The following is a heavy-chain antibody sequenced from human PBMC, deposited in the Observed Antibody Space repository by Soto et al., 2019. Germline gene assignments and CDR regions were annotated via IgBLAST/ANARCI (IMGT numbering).Heavy chain of an antibody. CDR1: GGSIISSSYY. Sequence: SETLCLTCTVSGGSIISSSYYWGWIRQPPGKGLEWIGSIYYSGSTYYNPSLKSRVTISVDTSKNQFSLKLSSVTAADTAVYYCARARFYYGSGSLSSFYYYYYGKDVWGQGTTVTVSS. J-gene: IGHJ6*02. D-gene: IGHD3-10*01. CDR3: ARARFYYGSGSLSSFYYYYYGKDV. V-gene: IGHV4-39*01. CDR2: IYYSGST.